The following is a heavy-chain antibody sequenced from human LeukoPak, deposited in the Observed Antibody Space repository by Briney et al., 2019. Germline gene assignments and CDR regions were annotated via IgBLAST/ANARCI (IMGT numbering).Heavy chain of an antibody. Sequence: SVKVSCKASGGTFSSYAISWVRQAPGQGLEWMGGIIPIFGTANYAQKFQGRVTITADESTSTAYMELSRLRSDDTAVYYCAREGSGGTMVRGVINNWFDPWGQGTLVTVSS. CDR1: GGTFSSYA. CDR3: AREGSGGTMVRGVINNWFDP. CDR2: IIPIFGTA. V-gene: IGHV1-69*13. D-gene: IGHD3-10*01. J-gene: IGHJ5*02.